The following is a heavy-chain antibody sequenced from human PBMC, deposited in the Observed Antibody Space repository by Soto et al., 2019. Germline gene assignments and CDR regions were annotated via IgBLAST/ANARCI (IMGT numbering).Heavy chain of an antibody. V-gene: IGHV1-69*06. Sequence: WASVKVSCKASGGTFSSYAISWVRQAPGQGLEWMGGIIPIFGTANYAQKFQGRVTITADKSTSTAYMELSSLRSEDTAVYYCARGKAEITIFGVVIRDYYYYGMDVWGQGTTVTVS. CDR3: ARGKAEITIFGVVIRDYYYYGMDV. D-gene: IGHD3-3*01. CDR1: GGTFSSYA. CDR2: IIPIFGTA. J-gene: IGHJ6*02.